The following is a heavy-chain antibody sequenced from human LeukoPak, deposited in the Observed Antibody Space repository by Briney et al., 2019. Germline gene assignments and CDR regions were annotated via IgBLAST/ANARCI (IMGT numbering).Heavy chain of an antibody. D-gene: IGHD3-10*01. Sequence: SETLSLTCTVSGGSISSSSYYWGWIRQPPGKGLEWIGSIYYSGSTYYNPSLKSRVTISVDTSKNQFSLKLSSVTAADTAVYYCARQSYYGSGSAKNYFDYWGQGTLVTVSS. CDR2: IYYSGST. CDR1: GGSISSSSYY. J-gene: IGHJ4*02. CDR3: ARQSYYGSGSAKNYFDY. V-gene: IGHV4-39*01.